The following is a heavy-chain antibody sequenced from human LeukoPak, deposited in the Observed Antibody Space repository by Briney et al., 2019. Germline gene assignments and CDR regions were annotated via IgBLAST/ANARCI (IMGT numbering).Heavy chain of an antibody. CDR1: GYTFTGYG. CDR2: ISAYNGNT. V-gene: IGHV1-18*04. CDR3: ARSVVPAAIRWSYGDYYFDY. D-gene: IGHD2-2*02. Sequence: GASVKVSCKASGYTFTGYGISWVRQAPGQGLDWMGWISAYNGNTNYAQKLQGRVTMTTDTSTSTAYMELRSLRSDDTAVYYCARSVVPAAIRWSYGDYYFDYWGQGTLVTVSS. J-gene: IGHJ4*02.